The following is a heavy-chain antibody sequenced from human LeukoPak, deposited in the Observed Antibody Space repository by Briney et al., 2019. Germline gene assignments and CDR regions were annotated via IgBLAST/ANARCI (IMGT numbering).Heavy chain of an antibody. CDR2: IYYSGST. CDR1: GGSISSGGYY. CDR3: ARVEGSSGYYYY. V-gene: IGHV4-31*03. J-gene: IGHJ4*02. Sequence: SQTLSLTCTVSGGSISSGGYYWSWIRQHPGKGLEWIGCIYYSGSTYYNPSLKSRVTISVDTSKNQFSLKLSSVTAADTAVYYCARVEGSSGYYYYWGQGTLVTVSS. D-gene: IGHD3-22*01.